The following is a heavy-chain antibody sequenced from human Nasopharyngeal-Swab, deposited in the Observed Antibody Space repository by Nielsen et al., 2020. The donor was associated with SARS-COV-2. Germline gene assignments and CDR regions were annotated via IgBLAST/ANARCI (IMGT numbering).Heavy chain of an antibody. V-gene: IGHV3-30*18. CDR3: AKGWGGSYVDAFDI. J-gene: IGHJ3*02. CDR1: GFTFSSYG. CDR2: ISYDGSNK. D-gene: IGHD1-26*01. Sequence: GESLKISCAASGFTFSSYGMHWVRQAPGKGLEWVAVISYDGSNKYYADSVKGRFTISRDNSKNTRYLQMNSLRAEDTAVYYCAKGWGGSYVDAFDIWGQGTMVTVSS.